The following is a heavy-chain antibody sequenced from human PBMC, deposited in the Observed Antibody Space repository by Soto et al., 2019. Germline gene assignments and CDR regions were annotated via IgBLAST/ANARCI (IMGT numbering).Heavy chain of an antibody. CDR2: IYYSGST. Sequence: SETLSLTCTVSGGSVSSGSYYGSWIRQPPGKGLEWIGYIYYSGSTNYNPSLKSRVTISVDTSKNQVSLKLSSVTAADTAVYYCASGGYSGYRDYYYGMDVWGQGTTATVSS. D-gene: IGHD5-12*01. J-gene: IGHJ6*02. CDR1: GGSVSSGSYY. CDR3: ASGGYSGYRDYYYGMDV. V-gene: IGHV4-61*01.